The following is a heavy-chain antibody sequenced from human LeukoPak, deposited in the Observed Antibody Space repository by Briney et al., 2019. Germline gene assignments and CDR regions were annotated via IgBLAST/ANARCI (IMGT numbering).Heavy chain of an antibody. V-gene: IGHV4-34*01. Sequence: PSETLSLTCAVYGGSFSGYYWSWIRQPPGKGLEWIGEINHSGSTNYNPSLKSRVTISVDTSKNQFSLKLSSVTAADTAVYYCARDNDSGGYYSDYWGQGTLVTVSS. CDR2: INHSGST. D-gene: IGHD3-22*01. J-gene: IGHJ4*02. CDR3: ARDNDSGGYYSDY. CDR1: GGSFSGYY.